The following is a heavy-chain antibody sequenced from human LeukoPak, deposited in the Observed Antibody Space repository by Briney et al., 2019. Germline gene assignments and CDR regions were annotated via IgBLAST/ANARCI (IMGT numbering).Heavy chain of an antibody. CDR2: ISGSGGST. CDR3: AKDQRRDGYNFDFDY. J-gene: IGHJ4*02. V-gene: IGHV3-23*01. D-gene: IGHD5-24*01. Sequence: GGSLRLSCAASGFTFSSYAMSWVRQAPGKGLEWVSAISGSGGSTYYADSVRGRFTISRDNSKNTLYLQMNSLRAEDTAVYYCAKDQRRDGYNFDFDYWGQGTLVTVSS. CDR1: GFTFSSYA.